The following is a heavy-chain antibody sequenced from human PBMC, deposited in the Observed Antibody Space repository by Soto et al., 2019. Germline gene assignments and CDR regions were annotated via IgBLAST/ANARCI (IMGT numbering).Heavy chain of an antibody. J-gene: IGHJ5*02. V-gene: IGHV4-30-2*01. Sequence: QLQLQESGSGLVRPSQTLSLTCAVSGGSISSGGYSWNWIRQPPGKGLEWIGYIYHSGSTLYNPPLKSRVTISVDKSKTPCSLKLSSVTAADTAVYYCARDQLEGNWFDPWGQGTLVTVSS. D-gene: IGHD1-1*01. CDR3: ARDQLEGNWFDP. CDR1: GGSISSGGYS. CDR2: IYHSGST.